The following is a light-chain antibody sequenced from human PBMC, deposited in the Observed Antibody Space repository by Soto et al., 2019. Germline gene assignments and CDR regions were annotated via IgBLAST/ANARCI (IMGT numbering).Light chain of an antibody. J-gene: IGKJ5*01. V-gene: IGKV3-15*01. CDR2: GAS. CDR1: QNIIHN. CDR3: QQYKSWPSIT. Sequence: EIVMTQSPDTMSVSPGERVTLACRASQNIIHNLAFYQHKPCQAHRRLLHGASTRATGIPDRFSGSGSGTEFTLTISSLQSEDFAVYYCQQYKSWPSITFGKGTRLEMK.